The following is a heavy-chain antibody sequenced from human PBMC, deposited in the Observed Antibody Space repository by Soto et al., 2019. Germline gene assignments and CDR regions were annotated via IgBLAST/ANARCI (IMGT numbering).Heavy chain of an antibody. J-gene: IGHJ6*02. CDR3: ERPAPKIYTVTTNKYGMDV. Sequence: ASVKVSCKASGYTFTGYYMHWVRQAPGQGLEWMGWINPNSGGTNYAQKFQGWVTMTRDTSISTAYMELSRLRSDDTAVYYCERPAPKIYTVTTNKYGMDVWGQGTTVTVSS. V-gene: IGHV1-2*04. D-gene: IGHD1-1*01. CDR2: INPNSGGT. CDR1: GYTFTGYY.